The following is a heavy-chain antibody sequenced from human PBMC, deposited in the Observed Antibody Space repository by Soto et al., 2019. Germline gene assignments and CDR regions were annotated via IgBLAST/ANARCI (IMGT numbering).Heavy chain of an antibody. J-gene: IGHJ6*02. CDR1: GESVSSNSAA. CDR3: ARIHSSSSSDMDV. Sequence: PSQTLSLTGAISGESVSSNSAAWNWIRQSPSRGLEWLGRTYYRSKWYYGYAVSVKSRITIKADTSKNQFSLQLNSVTPEDTAVYYCARIHSSSSSDMDVWGQGTTVTVSS. V-gene: IGHV6-1*01. CDR2: TYYRSKWYY. D-gene: IGHD6-6*01.